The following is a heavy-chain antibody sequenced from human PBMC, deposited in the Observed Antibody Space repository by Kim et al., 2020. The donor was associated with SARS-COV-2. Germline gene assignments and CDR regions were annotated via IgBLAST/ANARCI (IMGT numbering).Heavy chain of an antibody. J-gene: IGHJ5*02. D-gene: IGHD4-17*01. CDR1: GFTFSSYS. CDR3: ARVTTVTTNWFDP. V-gene: IGHV3-21*01. Sequence: GRSLRLSCAASGFTFSSYSMNWVRQAPGKGLEWVSSISSSSSYIYYADSVKGRFTISRDNAKNSLYLQMNSLRAEDTAVYYCARVTTVTTNWFDPWGQGTLVTGSS. CDR2: ISSSSSYI.